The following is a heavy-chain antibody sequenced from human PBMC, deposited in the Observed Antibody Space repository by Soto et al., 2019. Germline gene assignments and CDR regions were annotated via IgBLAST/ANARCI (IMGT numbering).Heavy chain of an antibody. J-gene: IGHJ5*02. Sequence: SETLSLTCTVSGGSISSYYWSWIRQPPGKGLEWIGYIYYSGSTNYNPSLKSRVTISVDTSKNQFSLKLSSVTAADTAVYYCARGSTVRGHNNWFDPWGQGTLVTVSS. CDR2: IYYSGST. CDR1: GGSISSYY. V-gene: IGHV4-59*01. CDR3: ARGSTVRGHNNWFDP. D-gene: IGHD3-10*01.